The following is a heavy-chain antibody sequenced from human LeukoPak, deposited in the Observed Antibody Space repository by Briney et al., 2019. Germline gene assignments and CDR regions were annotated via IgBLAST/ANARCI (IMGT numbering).Heavy chain of an antibody. Sequence: PSETLSLTCTVSGGSISSSSYYWGWIRQPPGKGLEWIGSIYYSGSTYYNPSLKTRVTISVDTSKNQFSLKLSSVTAADTAVYYCARDQYCSGGSCYLAYWGQGTLVTVSS. D-gene: IGHD2-15*01. CDR2: IYYSGST. V-gene: IGHV4-39*02. CDR1: GGSISSSSYY. J-gene: IGHJ4*02. CDR3: ARDQYCSGGSCYLAY.